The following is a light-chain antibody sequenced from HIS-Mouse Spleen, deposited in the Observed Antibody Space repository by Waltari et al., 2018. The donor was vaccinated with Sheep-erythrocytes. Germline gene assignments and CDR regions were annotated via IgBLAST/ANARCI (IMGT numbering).Light chain of an antibody. J-gene: IGLJ3*02. CDR1: ALPNKY. CDR2: EDS. V-gene: IGLV3-10*01. Sequence: SYELTQPPSVSVSPGQTARITCPGDALPNKYAYWYQRKSGQAPVLVIYEDSKRPSGIPERFSGSSSGTMATLTISGAQVEDEADYYCYSTDSSGNHSNWVFGGGTKLTVL. CDR3: YSTDSSGNHSNWV.